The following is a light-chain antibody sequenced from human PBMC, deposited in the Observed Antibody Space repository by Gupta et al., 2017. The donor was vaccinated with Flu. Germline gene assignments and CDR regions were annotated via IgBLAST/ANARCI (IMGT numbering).Light chain of an antibody. CDR1: QSVSSN. CDR2: GAS. V-gene: IGKV3-15*01. J-gene: IGKJ2*01. Sequence: EIVMTQSPATMSVSPGERSTRACRASQSVSSNLAWYQQKPCLSPRLLLYGASTRATGIPARFSGSGSGTEFTLTISSLQSEDFAVYYCQQYNNWPHTFGQGTKLEIK. CDR3: QQYNNWPHT.